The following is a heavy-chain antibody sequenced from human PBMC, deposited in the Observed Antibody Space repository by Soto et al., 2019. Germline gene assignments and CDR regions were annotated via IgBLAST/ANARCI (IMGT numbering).Heavy chain of an antibody. CDR2: ISGSGGST. CDR3: SGSLGATTSFDY. Sequence: GGSLRLSCAASGFTFSSYAMSWVRQAPGKGLEWVSAISGSGGSTYYADSVKGRFTISRDNSKNTLYLQMNSLRAEDTAVYYCSGSLGATTSFDYWGQGTLVTVSS. CDR1: GFTFSSYA. D-gene: IGHD1-26*01. J-gene: IGHJ4*02. V-gene: IGHV3-23*01.